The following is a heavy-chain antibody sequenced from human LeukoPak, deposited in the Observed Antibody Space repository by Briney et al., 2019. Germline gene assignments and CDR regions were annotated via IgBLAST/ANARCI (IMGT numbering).Heavy chain of an antibody. CDR3: ARRPIVGSTGFYFDP. CDR1: GGSISTTTNS. Sequence: PSETLSLTCTVSGGSISTTTNSWGWAWIRQRPTKGLDWIGSIYYCVRPYYTSSLKNRVTISVDTSKDQFSLKLASLTAADTAVYYCARRPIVGSTGFYFDPWGPGTLVTVSS. CDR2: IYYCVRP. J-gene: IGHJ5*02. V-gene: IGHV4-39*01. D-gene: IGHD1-26*01.